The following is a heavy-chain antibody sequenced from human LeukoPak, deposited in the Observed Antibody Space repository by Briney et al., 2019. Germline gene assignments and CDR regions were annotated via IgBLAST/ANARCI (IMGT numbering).Heavy chain of an antibody. CDR3: ARWMRYSYGDT. J-gene: IGHJ5*02. D-gene: IGHD5-18*01. CDR1: GGSISRYY. V-gene: IGHV4-4*09. Sequence: SETLSLTCTVSGGSISRYYWSWIRQPPGKGLEWIGYIYTSGSTNYNPSLKSRVTISVDTSKNQFSLKLSSVTAADTAVYYCARWMRYSYGDTWGQGTLVTVSS. CDR2: IYTSGST.